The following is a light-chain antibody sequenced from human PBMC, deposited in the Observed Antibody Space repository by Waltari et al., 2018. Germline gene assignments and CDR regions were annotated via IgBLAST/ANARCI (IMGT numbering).Light chain of an antibody. V-gene: IGKV3-11*01. J-gene: IGKJ2*01. CDR2: DAS. CDR1: QSVGSY. CDR3: QQRSNWTPHT. Sequence: EIVLTQSPDTLSLSPGDTATLSCRASQSVGSYLAWYQQKPGQPPRLLIYDASNQATGVPDRFRGSGSGTDFTLTISSLEAEDFAVYFCQQRSNWTPHTFGQGARLDIK.